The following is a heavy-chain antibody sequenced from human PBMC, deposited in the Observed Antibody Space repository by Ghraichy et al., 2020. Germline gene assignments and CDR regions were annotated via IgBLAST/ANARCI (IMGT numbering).Heavy chain of an antibody. V-gene: IGHV3-9*01. CDR3: AKDSSSSPRYYYYYGMDV. D-gene: IGHD6-6*01. J-gene: IGHJ6*02. Sequence: LSLTCAASGFTFDDYAMHWVRQAPGKGLEWVSGISWNSGSIGYADSVKGRFTISRDNAKNSLYLQMNSLRAEDTALYYCAKDSSSSPRYYYYYGMDVWGQGTTVTVSS. CDR2: ISWNSGSI. CDR1: GFTFDDYA.